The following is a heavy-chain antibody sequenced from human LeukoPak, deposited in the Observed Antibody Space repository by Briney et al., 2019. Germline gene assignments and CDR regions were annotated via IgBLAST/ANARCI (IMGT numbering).Heavy chain of an antibody. Sequence: PGESLKISCKGSGYTFTSYWISWVRQMPGKGLEWMGRIDPSDSYTNYSPSFQGHVTISADKSISTACLQWSSLKASDTAIYYCARTPVAGGFLDYWGQGTLVTVSS. CDR3: ARTPVAGGFLDY. CDR1: GYTFTSYW. V-gene: IGHV5-10-1*01. CDR2: IDPSDSYT. D-gene: IGHD6-19*01. J-gene: IGHJ4*02.